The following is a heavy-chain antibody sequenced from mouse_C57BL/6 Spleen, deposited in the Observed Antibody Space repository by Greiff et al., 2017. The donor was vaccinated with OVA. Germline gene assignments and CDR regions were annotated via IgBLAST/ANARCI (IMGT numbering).Heavy chain of an antibody. CDR3: ASPTGYFDV. CDR1: GFSFTSYG. Sequence: QVQLQQSGPGLVQPSQSLSITCTVSGFSFTSYGVHWVRQSPGKGLEWLGVIWRGGSTASYAAFMSSLSIPTDNSESHVFFKMNSLQAADAAIFYCASPTGYFDVWGKGTTVTVSS. D-gene: IGHD2-10*01. CDR2: IWRGGST. V-gene: IGHV2-5*01. J-gene: IGHJ1*03.